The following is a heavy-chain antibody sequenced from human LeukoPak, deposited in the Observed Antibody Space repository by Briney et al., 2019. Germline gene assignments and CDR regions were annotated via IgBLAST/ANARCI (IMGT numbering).Heavy chain of an antibody. D-gene: IGHD5-24*01. CDR3: AAMAAGLYHCGLDV. Sequence: PGGSLRLSCTASGFTFSSYEMNWVRQAPGKGLEWVSQISSSSSTIYYADSVKGRFTISRDNAKNSLYLQMNSLRVDDTAVYYCAAMAAGLYHCGLDVWGQGTTVTVSS. V-gene: IGHV3-48*03. CDR2: ISSSSSTI. J-gene: IGHJ6*02. CDR1: GFTFSSYE.